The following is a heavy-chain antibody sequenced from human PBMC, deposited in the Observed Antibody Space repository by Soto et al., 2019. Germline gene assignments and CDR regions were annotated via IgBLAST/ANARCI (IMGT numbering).Heavy chain of an antibody. V-gene: IGHV3-48*03. CDR1: GFTFSAYE. D-gene: IGHD6-6*01. CDR3: ARTPRLLDS. Sequence: EMQLVESGGGLVQPGGSLRLSCAASGFTFSAYEMNWIRQAPGKGLEWVSDIRSSGSEQFYADSVKGRFTISRDNVKNSLYLQMNNLRAEDTAIYYCARTPRLLDSWGQGTLVTVSS. J-gene: IGHJ4*02. CDR2: IRSSGSEQ.